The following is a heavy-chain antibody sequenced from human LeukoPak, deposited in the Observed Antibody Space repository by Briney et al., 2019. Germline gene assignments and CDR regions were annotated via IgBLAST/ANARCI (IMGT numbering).Heavy chain of an antibody. D-gene: IGHD3-22*01. CDR2: ISAYNGNT. CDR3: ARAPLSYYDSSGHFDY. CDR1: GYTFTSYG. V-gene: IGHV1-18*01. Sequence: PRASVKVSCKASGYTFTSYGISWVRQAPGQGLEWMGWISAYNGNTNYAQKLQGRVTMTTDTSTSTAYMELRSLRSDDTAVYYCARAPLSYYDSSGHFDYWGQGTLVTVSS. J-gene: IGHJ4*02.